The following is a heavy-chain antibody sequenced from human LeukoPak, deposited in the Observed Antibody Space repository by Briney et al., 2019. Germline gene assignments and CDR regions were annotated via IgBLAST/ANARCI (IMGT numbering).Heavy chain of an antibody. D-gene: IGHD6-19*01. CDR1: GFTLSNYG. Sequence: PGGSLRLSCAASGFTLSNYGVNWVRQAPGKGLEWVSAISGSGGSTKYADSVKGRFTISGDNTKNPLYLQMNSLRAEDTAVYYCPKSPSGWYSFDYWGQGTLVTVSS. V-gene: IGHV3-23*01. CDR2: ISGSGGST. J-gene: IGHJ4*02. CDR3: PKSPSGWYSFDY.